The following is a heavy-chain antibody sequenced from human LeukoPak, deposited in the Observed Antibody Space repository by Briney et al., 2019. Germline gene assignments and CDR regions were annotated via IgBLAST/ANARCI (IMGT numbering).Heavy chain of an antibody. V-gene: IGHV3-66*01. D-gene: IGHD6-13*01. CDR1: GFTVSSNY. Sequence: GGSLRLSCAASGFTVSSNYMSWVRQAPGKGLEWVSIIYSGGSTYYADSVKGRFTISRDNSKNTLYLQMNSLRAEDTAVYYCARVPAAGDYYFDYWGQGTLVTVSS. CDR2: IYSGGST. J-gene: IGHJ4*02. CDR3: ARVPAAGDYYFDY.